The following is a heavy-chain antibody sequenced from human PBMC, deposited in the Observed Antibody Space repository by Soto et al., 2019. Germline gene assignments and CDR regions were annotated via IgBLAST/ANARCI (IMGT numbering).Heavy chain of an antibody. CDR3: ASARSDYYPSTF. D-gene: IGHD3-3*01. CDR1: GGTLSSFA. CDR2: IIPMFATP. J-gene: IGHJ4*02. V-gene: IGHV1-69*18. Sequence: QVQLVQSGAEVKKPGSSVKVSCKASGGTLSSFAVSWVRQAPGQGVEWMGRIIPMFATPNYAQRFQGRVKSTADESTGTAYMELSSLRSEDTALYYCASARSDYYPSTFWGQGTLVTVSS.